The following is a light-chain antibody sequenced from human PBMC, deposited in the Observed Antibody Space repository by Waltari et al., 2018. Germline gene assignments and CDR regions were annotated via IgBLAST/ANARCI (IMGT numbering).Light chain of an antibody. V-gene: IGKV3-20*01. CDR2: DAS. Sequence: EIVLTQFPGTLALSPGERATVFCRASQSVTRTLAWYQQKPGQAPRLLIYDASSRATGIPDRFSGSGYGTDFSLTISRLEPEDFAVYYCQKYGTLPATFGQGTKVEIK. J-gene: IGKJ1*01. CDR3: QKYGTLPAT. CDR1: QSVTRT.